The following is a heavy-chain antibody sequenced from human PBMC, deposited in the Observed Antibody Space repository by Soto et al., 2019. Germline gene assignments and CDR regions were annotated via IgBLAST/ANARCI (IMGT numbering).Heavy chain of an antibody. CDR2: ISYDGSNK. J-gene: IGHJ6*02. V-gene: IGHV3-30*18. CDR3: AKFSRIYGMDV. CDR1: GFTFSSYG. D-gene: IGHD1-20*01. Sequence: PGGSLRLSCAASGFTFSSYGMHWVRQAPGKGLEWVAVISYDGSNKYYADSVKGRFTISRDNSKNTLYLQMNSLRAEDTAVYYCAKFSRIYGMDVWGQGTTVTVYS.